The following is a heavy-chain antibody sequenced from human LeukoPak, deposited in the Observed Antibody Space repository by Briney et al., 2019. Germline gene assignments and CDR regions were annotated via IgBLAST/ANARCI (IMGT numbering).Heavy chain of an antibody. V-gene: IGHV1-8*01. D-gene: IGHD7-27*01. J-gene: IGHJ4*02. CDR1: GYTFTSYD. CDR3: VRTPPNWGADY. Sequence: ASVTVSFTASGYTFTSYDINWVRQATGQGLEWMGWMSPNSGITGYAQKFQGRVTMTRNTAISTAYMELSSLRSEDTAVYYCVRTPPNWGADYWGQGTLVTVSS. CDR2: MSPNSGIT.